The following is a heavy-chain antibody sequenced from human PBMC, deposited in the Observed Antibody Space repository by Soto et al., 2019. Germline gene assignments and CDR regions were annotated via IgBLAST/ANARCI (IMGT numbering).Heavy chain of an antibody. Sequence: PSETLSLTCTVSGGSISTSSSYYWGWIRQPPGKGLEWIGSIYYSKNTYYNPSLKSRVTISVDTSKNQFSLKLTSVTAADTAVYYCXSVDYYDSSGYLFGFDPWGQGTLVTVSS. D-gene: IGHD3-22*01. V-gene: IGHV4-39*01. CDR3: XSVDYYDSSGYLFGFDP. J-gene: IGHJ5*02. CDR1: GGSISTSSSYY. CDR2: IYYSKNT.